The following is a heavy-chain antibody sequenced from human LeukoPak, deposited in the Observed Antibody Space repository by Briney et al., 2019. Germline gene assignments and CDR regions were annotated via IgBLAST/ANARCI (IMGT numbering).Heavy chain of an antibody. J-gene: IGHJ4*02. D-gene: IGHD2-2*01. Sequence: GGSLRLSCEGSGFSFSSHAMHWVRQAPGKGLEWVAVIWYDGTNENYVDSVKGRFAISRDNSKNSLYLQMNSLRAEDTAVYYCARRYCSSTSCLLDYWGQGTLVTVSS. V-gene: IGHV3-33*01. CDR3: ARRYCSSTSCLLDY. CDR1: GFSFSSHA. CDR2: IWYDGTNE.